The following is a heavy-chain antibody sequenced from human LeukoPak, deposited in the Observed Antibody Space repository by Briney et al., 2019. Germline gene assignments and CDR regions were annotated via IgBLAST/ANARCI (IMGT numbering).Heavy chain of an antibody. CDR3: ARDGPSVYFDY. Sequence: SETLSLTCAVYGGSFSGYYWSWIRQPPGKGPEWIGEINHSGSTNYNPSLKSRVTISVDTSKNQFSLKLDSVTAADTAVYYCARDGPSVYFDYWGQGTLVTVSS. J-gene: IGHJ4*02. CDR1: GGSFSGYY. V-gene: IGHV4-34*01. CDR2: INHSGST.